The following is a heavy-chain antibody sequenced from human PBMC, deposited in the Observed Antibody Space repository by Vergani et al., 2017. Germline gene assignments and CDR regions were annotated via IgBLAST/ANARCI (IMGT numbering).Heavy chain of an antibody. CDR3: ARDRYYYDSSGYPSAFDI. V-gene: IGHV3-33*01. J-gene: IGHJ3*02. CDR1: GFTFSSYG. D-gene: IGHD3-22*01. CDR2: IWYDGSNK. Sequence: QVQLVESGGGVVQPGRSPRLSCAASGFTFSSYGMHWVRQAPGKGLEWVAVIWYDGSNKYYADSVKGRFTISRDNSKNTLYLQMNSLRAEDTAVYYCARDRYYYDSSGYPSAFDIWGQGTMVTVSS.